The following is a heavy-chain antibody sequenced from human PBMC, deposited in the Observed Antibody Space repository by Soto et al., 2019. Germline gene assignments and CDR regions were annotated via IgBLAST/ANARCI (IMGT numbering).Heavy chain of an antibody. Sequence: PSETLSLTCGVYGGSFSGYYWSWIRQPPGKGLEWIGEIDHSVRTNYSPSLKSRVTISVDTSKNQFSLKLSSVTAADTAVYYCAGQVGILVTAAMRDYYYYYGMDVWGQGTTVTVSS. CDR3: AGQVGILVTAAMRDYYYYYGMDV. CDR2: IDHSVRT. V-gene: IGHV4-34*01. D-gene: IGHD2-2*01. CDR1: GGSFSGYY. J-gene: IGHJ6*02.